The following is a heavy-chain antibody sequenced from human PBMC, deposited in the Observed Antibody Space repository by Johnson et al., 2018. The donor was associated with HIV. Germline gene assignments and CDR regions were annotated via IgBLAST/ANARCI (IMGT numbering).Heavy chain of an antibody. CDR2: ISYDGSNK. D-gene: IGHD6-6*01. J-gene: IGHJ3*02. CDR3: ARDLGGGYSSSSYAFDI. Sequence: VQLVESGGGVVQPGGSLRLSCAASGFTFSSYGMHWVRQAPGKGLEWVAVISYDGSNKYYADSVKGRFPISRDNSKNTLYLQMNSLRAEDPAVYYCARDLGGGYSSSSYAFDIWGQGTMVTVSS. V-gene: IGHV3-30*19. CDR1: GFTFSSYG.